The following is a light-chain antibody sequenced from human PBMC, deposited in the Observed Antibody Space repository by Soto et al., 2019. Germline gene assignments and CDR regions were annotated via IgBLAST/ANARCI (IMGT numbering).Light chain of an antibody. Sequence: EIVLTQSPATLSLSPGERATLSCRASQSVNSYLAWYQQKPGQPPRLLFYHASIRVTGIPVRFSGSGSGTDFTLTISSLEPEDFAVYYCQQRSNWPLTFGGGTKVEIK. J-gene: IGKJ4*01. CDR3: QQRSNWPLT. CDR1: QSVNSY. V-gene: IGKV3-11*01. CDR2: HAS.